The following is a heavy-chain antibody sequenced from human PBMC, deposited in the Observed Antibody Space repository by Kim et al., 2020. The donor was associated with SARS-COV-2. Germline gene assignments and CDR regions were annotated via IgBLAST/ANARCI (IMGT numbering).Heavy chain of an antibody. V-gene: IGHV3-30*01. CDR2: NK. J-gene: IGHJ4*02. Sequence: NKHYADSENGRFTIARDNSKNPLYRKMNSLRAEDTAVYYCARDWGSGWGEWGQGTLVTVSS. CDR3: ARDWGSGWGE. D-gene: IGHD6-19*01.